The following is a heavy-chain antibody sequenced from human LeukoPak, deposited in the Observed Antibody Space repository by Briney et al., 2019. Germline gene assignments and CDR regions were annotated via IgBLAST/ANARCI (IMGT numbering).Heavy chain of an antibody. CDR3: ARGARTIFGVVMPVY. Sequence: ASVKDSCKASGYTFTSYDINWVRQATGQGLEWMGWMNPNSGNTGYAQKFQGRVTMTRNTSISTAYMELSSLRSEDTAVYYCARGARTIFGVVMPVYWGQGTLVTVSS. CDR2: MNPNSGNT. CDR1: GYTFTSYD. D-gene: IGHD3-3*01. J-gene: IGHJ4*02. V-gene: IGHV1-8*01.